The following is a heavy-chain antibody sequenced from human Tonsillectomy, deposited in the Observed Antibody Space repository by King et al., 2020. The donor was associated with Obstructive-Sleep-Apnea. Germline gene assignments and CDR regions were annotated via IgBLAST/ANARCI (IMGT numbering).Heavy chain of an antibody. Sequence: VQLVESGGGLVKPGGSLRLSCAASGFTFSTYSVNWVRQAPGKGLEWVSSISSVTSYMYYADSVKGRFTISRGNAKNSLYLQMNRLRAEDTGIYYWARFSRSNAWTGPLYYFDYWGQGTLVTVSS. J-gene: IGHJ4*02. CDR3: ARFSRSNAWTGPLYYFDY. CDR2: ISSVTSYM. CDR1: GFTFSTYS. D-gene: IGHD6-19*01. V-gene: IGHV3-21*01.